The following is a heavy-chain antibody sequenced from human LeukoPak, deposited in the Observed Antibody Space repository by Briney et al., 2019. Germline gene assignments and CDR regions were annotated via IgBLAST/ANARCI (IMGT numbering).Heavy chain of an antibody. Sequence: GGSLRLSCAASGFTFSSYSMNWVRQAPGKGLEWVSSISRSSGKIYYADSVKGRFTISRDKAKNSLYLQMNSLRAEDTAVYYCARVDTSFGVVMLNVYNYMDGWGEGTTVTVSS. V-gene: IGHV3-21*04. D-gene: IGHD3-3*01. CDR2: ISRSSGKI. CDR1: GFTFSSYS. J-gene: IGHJ6*03. CDR3: ARVDTSFGVVMLNVYNYMDG.